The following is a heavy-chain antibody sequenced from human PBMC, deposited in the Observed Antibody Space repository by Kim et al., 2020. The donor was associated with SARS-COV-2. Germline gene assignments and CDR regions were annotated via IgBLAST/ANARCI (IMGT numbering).Heavy chain of an antibody. CDR2: IYYSGST. J-gene: IGHJ4*02. CDR1: GGSVSSDSYY. CDR3: ARERPSSGFLDY. V-gene: IGHV4-61*01. Sequence: SETLSLTCTVSGGSVSSDSYYWSWIRQPPRKGLECIGYIYYSGSTNYNPSFKSRVTISLDTSKNQFSLKLSSVTAADTAVYYCARERPSSGFLDYWGQGTLVTVSS.